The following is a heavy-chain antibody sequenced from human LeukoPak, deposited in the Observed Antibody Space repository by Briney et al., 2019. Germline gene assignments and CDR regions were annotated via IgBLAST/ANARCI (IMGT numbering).Heavy chain of an antibody. J-gene: IGHJ3*02. V-gene: IGHV5-51*01. CDR2: IYPGDSDT. D-gene: IGHD2-2*01. CDR1: GYTFTGYY. CDR3: ARQWFPTLPAAKGRDRTSFAFDI. Sequence: GASVKVSCKASGYTFTGYYMHWVRQMPGKGLEWMGIIYPGDSDTRYSPSFQGQVTISADKSISTAYLQWSSLKASDTAMYYCARQWFPTLPAAKGRDRTSFAFDIWGQGTMVTVSS.